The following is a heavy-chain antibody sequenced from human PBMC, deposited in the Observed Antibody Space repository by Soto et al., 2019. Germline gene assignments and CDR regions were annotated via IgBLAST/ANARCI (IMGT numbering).Heavy chain of an antibody. CDR1: GFSLTNNGEA. V-gene: IGHV2-5*02. CDR3: ARYVATSPAGWFEP. CDR2: IYWDDDK. Sequence: SGPTLVNPTQPLTLTCTFSGFSLTNNGEAVGWFRQSPGKALEWLVLIYWDDDKRYNPTLRTRLSTTKDTSKNQVVLTLTNMDPLDTATYYCARYVATSPAGWFEPWGQGIPVTVSS. D-gene: IGHD3-10*02. J-gene: IGHJ5*02.